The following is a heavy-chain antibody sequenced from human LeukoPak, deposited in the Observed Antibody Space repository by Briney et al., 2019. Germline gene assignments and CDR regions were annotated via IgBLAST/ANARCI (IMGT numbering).Heavy chain of an antibody. CDR3: ARDFGGYCSSSNCYLGWLDY. D-gene: IGHD2-2*01. J-gene: IGHJ4*02. CDR2: IISSGSYI. V-gene: IGHV3-21*03. Sequence: GGSLRLSCAASGFTFSSYTMNWVRQAPGKGLEWVSSIISSGSYIYYADSVKGRFPISRDNAKNSLYLQMNSLRAEDTAVYYCARDFGGYCSSSNCYLGWLDYWGRGTLVSVSS. CDR1: GFTFSSYT.